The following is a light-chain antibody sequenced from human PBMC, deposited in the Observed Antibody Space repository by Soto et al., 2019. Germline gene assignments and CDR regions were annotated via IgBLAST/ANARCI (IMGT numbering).Light chain of an antibody. CDR2: AAP. CDR1: QGISSY. CDR3: QQYYSYPGT. J-gene: IGKJ1*01. V-gene: IGKV1-8*01. Sequence: AIRMTQSPSSFSASTGDRVTITCRASQGISSYLAWYQQKPGKAPKLLIYAAPTLQSGVPSRFSGSGSGTDFTLTISCLQSEDFATYYCQQYYSYPGTFGQGTKVDIK.